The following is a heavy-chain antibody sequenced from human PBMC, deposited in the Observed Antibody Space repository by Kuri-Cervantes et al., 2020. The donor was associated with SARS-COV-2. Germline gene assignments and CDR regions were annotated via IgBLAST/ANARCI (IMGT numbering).Heavy chain of an antibody. Sequence: ASVKVSCKASGYTFTGYYMHWVRPAPGQGLEWMGWINPNSGGTNYAQKFQGWVTMTRDTSISTAYMELSRLRSDDTAVYYCARASVRGIIITYHSYGMDVWGQGTTVTVSS. D-gene: IGHD3-10*01. V-gene: IGHV1-2*04. CDR1: GYTFTGYY. J-gene: IGHJ6*02. CDR2: INPNSGGT. CDR3: ARASVRGIIITYHSYGMDV.